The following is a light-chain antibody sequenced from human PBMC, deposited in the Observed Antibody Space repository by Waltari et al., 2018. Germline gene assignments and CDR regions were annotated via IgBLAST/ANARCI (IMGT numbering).Light chain of an antibody. V-gene: IGKV1-12*01. CDR1: QGIASW. Sequence: DIQMTQSPSSVSASVGDRVNITCRASQGIASWLGWYQQRPGKAPKLLIYAASTLQSGVPSRFSGSGSGTDFTLTISSLQPEDSATYFCQQANTFPRTFGQGTKVEIK. CDR3: QQANTFPRT. J-gene: IGKJ1*01. CDR2: AAS.